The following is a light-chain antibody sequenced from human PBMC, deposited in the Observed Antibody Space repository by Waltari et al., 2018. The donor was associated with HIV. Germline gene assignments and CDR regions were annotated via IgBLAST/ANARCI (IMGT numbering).Light chain of an antibody. CDR3: QQYKSYSPWT. CDR1: ENIIGW. Sequence: DIQMTQSPSTLSAFVGDTVTITCRASENIIGWLAWYQQKPGKAPKLLIYKTSTLESGVPLRFSGSASGTEFTLTISSLQPEDFATYYCQQYKSYSPWTFGQGTKVDVK. J-gene: IGKJ1*01. CDR2: KTS. V-gene: IGKV1-5*03.